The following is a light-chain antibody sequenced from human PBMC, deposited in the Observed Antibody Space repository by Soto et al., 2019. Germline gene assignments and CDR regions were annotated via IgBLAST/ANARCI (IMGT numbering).Light chain of an antibody. CDR3: QQYGKSAMFT. V-gene: IGKV3-20*01. CDR1: QSVSSSY. Sequence: EIVLTQSPGTLSLSPGDRATLSCRASQSVSSSYLARYQQKPGQAPSLLIYGASNRATGIPDRFSGGGSGTDFPLTISSLEPEDFAVYYCQQYGKSAMFTFVQRTKLEIK. J-gene: IGKJ2*01. CDR2: GAS.